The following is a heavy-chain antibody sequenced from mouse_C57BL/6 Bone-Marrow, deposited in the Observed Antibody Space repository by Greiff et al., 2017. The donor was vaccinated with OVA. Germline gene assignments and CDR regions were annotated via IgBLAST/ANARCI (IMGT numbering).Heavy chain of an antibody. CDR1: GYSFTGYY. CDR3: ARWDGYDWFAY. D-gene: IGHD2-2*01. J-gene: IGHJ3*01. CDR2: INPSTGGT. V-gene: IGHV1-42*01. Sequence: EVQLQQSGPELVKPGASVKISCKASGYSFTGYYMNWVKQSPEKSLEWIGEINPSTGGTTYNQKFKAKATLTVDKSSSTAYMQLKRLTSEDSAVYYCARWDGYDWFAYWGQGTLVTVSA.